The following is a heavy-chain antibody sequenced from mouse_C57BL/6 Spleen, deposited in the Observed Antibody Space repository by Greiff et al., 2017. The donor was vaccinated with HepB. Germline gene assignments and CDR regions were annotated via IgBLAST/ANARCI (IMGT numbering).Heavy chain of an antibody. J-gene: IGHJ2*01. CDR2: IDPETGGT. V-gene: IGHV1-15*01. CDR3: TRRGSSGSYFDY. D-gene: IGHD3-2*02. CDR1: GYTFTDYE. Sequence: QVQLQQSGAELVRPGASVTLSCKASGYTFTDYEMHWVKQTPVHGLEWIGAIDPETGGTAYNQKFKGKAILTADKSSSTAYMELRSLTSEDSAVYYCTRRGSSGSYFDYWGQGTTLTVSS.